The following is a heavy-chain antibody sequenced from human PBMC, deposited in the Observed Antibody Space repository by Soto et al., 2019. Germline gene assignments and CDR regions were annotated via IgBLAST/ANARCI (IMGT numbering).Heavy chain of an antibody. Sequence: QVQLVESGGGVVQPGRSLRLSCAVSGFTVSTYGMHWVRQAPGKGLEWVAVISRDGGTKYYADSVKGRFTISRDNSRNPLFMEMNSLRGDDMAVYYCTGEVASGYWGQGPLVTVSS. CDR1: GFTVSTYG. CDR2: ISRDGGTK. J-gene: IGHJ4*02. D-gene: IGHD2-8*02. V-gene: IGHV3-30*03. CDR3: TGEVASGY.